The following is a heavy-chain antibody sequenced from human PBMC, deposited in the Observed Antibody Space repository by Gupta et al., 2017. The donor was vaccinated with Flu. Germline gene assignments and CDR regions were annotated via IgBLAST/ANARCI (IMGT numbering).Heavy chain of an antibody. V-gene: IGHV3-43*01. CDR1: GFTFDDYH. CDR2: ISWDGTRT. Sequence: EVQLVESGGVVVQPGGSLRLSCAASGFTFDDYHMNWVRQGPGKGLEWVSLISWDGTRTYYADSVKGRFTMSRDNSKNSLYLQMNSLRSEDTALYYCAKARGNSGYAVEHWGQGTLVTVSS. D-gene: IGHD2-2*01. J-gene: IGHJ4*02. CDR3: AKARGNSGYAVEH.